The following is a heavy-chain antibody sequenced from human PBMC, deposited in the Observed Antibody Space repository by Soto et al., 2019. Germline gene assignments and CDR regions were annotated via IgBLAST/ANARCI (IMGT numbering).Heavy chain of an antibody. D-gene: IGHD3-10*01. V-gene: IGHV1-8*01. CDR3: ARGRAMVRASRGWFDP. CDR2: MNPNSGNT. Sequence: QVPLVQCGAEVKKPGASVKVSCKASGYTFTSYDINWVRQATGQGLEWMGWMNPNSGNTGYAQKFQGRVTMTRNTSISTAYMALSSLRSEDTAVYYCARGRAMVRASRGWFDPWGQGTLVTVSS. J-gene: IGHJ5*02. CDR1: GYTFTSYD.